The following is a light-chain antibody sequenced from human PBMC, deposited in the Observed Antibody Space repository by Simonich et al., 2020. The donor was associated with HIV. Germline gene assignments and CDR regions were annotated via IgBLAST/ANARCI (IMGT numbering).Light chain of an antibody. V-gene: IGKV1-33*01. Sequence: DIQMTQSPSSLSASVGDRVTITCRASQSISSYLNWYQQKPGKAPKLLIYDASNLETGVPSTFSGSGSGTDFTFTISSLQPEDIATYYCQQYENLPLTFGGGTKVEI. CDR3: QQYENLPLT. CDR1: QSISSY. CDR2: DAS. J-gene: IGKJ4*01.